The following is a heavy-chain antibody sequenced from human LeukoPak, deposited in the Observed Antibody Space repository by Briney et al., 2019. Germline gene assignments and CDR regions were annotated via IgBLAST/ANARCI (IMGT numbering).Heavy chain of an antibody. J-gene: IGHJ4*02. CDR2: IRYDGSNK. V-gene: IGHV3-30*02. CDR3: AKVKPRYFDWFDENYFDY. CDR1: GFTFSSYG. Sequence: GGSLRLSCAASGFTFSSYGMHWVRQAPGKGLDSVAFIRYDGSNKYYADSVKGRFTISRDNSKNTLYLQMNSLRAEDTAVYYCAKVKPRYFDWFDENYFDYWGQGTLVTVSS. D-gene: IGHD3-9*01.